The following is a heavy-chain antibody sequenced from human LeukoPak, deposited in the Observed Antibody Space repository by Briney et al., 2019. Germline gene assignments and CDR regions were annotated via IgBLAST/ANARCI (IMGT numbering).Heavy chain of an antibody. Sequence: GGSLRLSCVGSGFTFRSHAMSWVRQAPEKGLEFVSGIYENGGTTYYADSVKGRFSISRDNSKNTLYLQMDSLRSDDTAVYYCARDFERPDYWGQGTLVTVSS. CDR2: IYENGGTT. D-gene: IGHD3/OR15-3a*01. CDR1: GFTFRSHA. V-gene: IGHV3-23*01. CDR3: ARDFERPDY. J-gene: IGHJ4*02.